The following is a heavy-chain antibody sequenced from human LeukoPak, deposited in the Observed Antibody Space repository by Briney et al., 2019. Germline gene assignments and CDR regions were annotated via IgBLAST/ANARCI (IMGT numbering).Heavy chain of an antibody. CDR2: IQYDGSNK. V-gene: IGHV3-30*02. Sequence: GGSLRLSCSASGFTFSSNGMHWVRQAPGKGLEWLAFIQYDGSNKYYADSVKGRFTISRDNSKNTLSLQMNSLRREDTAVYYCAKDFTTWPRTPRYFDYWGQGTLVTVSS. CDR1: GFTFSSNG. D-gene: IGHD2-2*01. CDR3: AKDFTTWPRTPRYFDY. J-gene: IGHJ4*02.